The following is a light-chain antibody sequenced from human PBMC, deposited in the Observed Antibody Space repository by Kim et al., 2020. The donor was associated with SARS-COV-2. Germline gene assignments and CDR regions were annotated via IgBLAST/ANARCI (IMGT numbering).Light chain of an antibody. CDR3: VAWDDSLSGAV. CDR1: RSNSGSNL. J-gene: IGLJ3*02. V-gene: IGLV1-44*01. CDR2: RND. Sequence: GQRVTTCSSGSRSNSGSNLVNWYQQLPGKAPKLLIYRNDYRPSGVPDRFSGSKSGNSASLAISGLQSEDEADYYCVAWDDSLSGAVFGGGTQLTVL.